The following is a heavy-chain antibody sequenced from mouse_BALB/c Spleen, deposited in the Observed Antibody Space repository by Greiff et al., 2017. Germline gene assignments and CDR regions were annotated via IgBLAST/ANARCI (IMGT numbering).Heavy chain of an antibody. V-gene: IGHV1-5*01. CDR3: TRWGNYGDDFDY. J-gene: IGHJ2*01. CDR2: IYPGNSDT. Sequence: VQLQQSGTVLARPGASVKMSCKASGYTFTSYWMHWVKQRPGQGLEWIGAIYPGNSDTSYNQKFKGKAKLTAVTSTSTAYMELSSLTNEDSAVYYCTRWGNYGDDFDYWGQGTTLTVSS. D-gene: IGHD2-1*01. CDR1: GYTFTSYW.